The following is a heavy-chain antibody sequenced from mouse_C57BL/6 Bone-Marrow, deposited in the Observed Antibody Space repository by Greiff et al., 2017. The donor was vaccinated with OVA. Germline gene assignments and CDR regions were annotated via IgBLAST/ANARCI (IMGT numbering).Heavy chain of an antibody. CDR2: IDPETGGT. CDR3: TREGGRLRRRFAY. Sequence: VQLQQSGAELVRPGASVTLSCKASGYTFTDYEMHWVKQTPVHGLEWIGAIDPETGGTAYNQKFKGKAILTADKSSSPAYLELRSLTSEDSAVYYCTREGGRLRRRFAYWGQGTLVTVSA. J-gene: IGHJ3*01. CDR1: GYTFTDYE. V-gene: IGHV1-15*01. D-gene: IGHD2-4*01.